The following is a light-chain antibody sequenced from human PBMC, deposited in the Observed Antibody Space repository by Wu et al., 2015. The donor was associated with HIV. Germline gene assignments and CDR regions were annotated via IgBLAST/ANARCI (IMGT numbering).Light chain of an antibody. CDR3: QQYYSYPWT. CDR1: QNINSY. Sequence: AIRMTQSPSSLSASAGDRITITCRASQNINSYLAWYQHKPGRAPNLLIYAASTLQSGVPSRFSGSGSGTDFTLTISFLQSEDFGTYYCQQYYSYPWTFGQGTKVEIK. CDR2: AAS. J-gene: IGKJ1*01. V-gene: IGKV1-8*01.